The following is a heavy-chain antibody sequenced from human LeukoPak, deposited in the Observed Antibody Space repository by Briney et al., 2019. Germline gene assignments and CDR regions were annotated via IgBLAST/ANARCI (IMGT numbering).Heavy chain of an antibody. CDR2: IYHSGST. Sequence: SETLSLTCTVSGYSISSGYYWGWIRQPPGKGLEWIGSIYHSGSTYYNPSLRSRVTISVDTSKNQFSLKLSSVTAADTAVYYCARDAQSSSWYLGADYFDYWGQGTLVTVSS. CDR3: ARDAQSSSWYLGADYFDY. V-gene: IGHV4-38-2*02. J-gene: IGHJ4*02. CDR1: GYSISSGYY. D-gene: IGHD6-13*01.